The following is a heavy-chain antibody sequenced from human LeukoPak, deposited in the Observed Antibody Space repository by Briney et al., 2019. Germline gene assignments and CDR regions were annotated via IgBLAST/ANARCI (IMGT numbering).Heavy chain of an antibody. CDR3: AKGDNSGSYFFDY. J-gene: IGHJ4*02. D-gene: IGHD1-26*01. V-gene: IGHV3-23*01. CDR2: ISGSGGST. Sequence: PGGSLRLSCPPSGFTFSSYAMSWVHQAPGKGLEWVSAISGSGGSTYYADSVKGRFTISRDNSKNTLYLQMNSLRAEDTAVYYCAKGDNSGSYFFDYWGQGTLVTVSS. CDR1: GFTFSSYA.